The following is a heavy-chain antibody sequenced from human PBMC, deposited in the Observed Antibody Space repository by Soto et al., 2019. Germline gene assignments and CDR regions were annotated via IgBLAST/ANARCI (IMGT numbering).Heavy chain of an antibody. CDR1: GYTFTTYA. D-gene: IGHD3-16*01. J-gene: IGHJ4*02. CDR2: INAGDGNT. CDR3: ARGWGTLAPRDCDY. Sequence: QVQLVQSGAEVKEPGASVKVSCKASGYTFTTYAIPWVRQAPGQGLEWMGWINAGDGNTKYSQKFQDRVSITRDTSASTAYMELSSLRSEDTAVYYCARGWGTLAPRDCDYGGQGTLVTVSS. V-gene: IGHV1-3*01.